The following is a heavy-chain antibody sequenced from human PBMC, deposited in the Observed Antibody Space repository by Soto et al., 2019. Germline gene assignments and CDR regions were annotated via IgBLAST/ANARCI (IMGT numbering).Heavy chain of an antibody. CDR3: ATHREGATYYFDY. J-gene: IGHJ4*02. CDR1: TFTFTSSA. CDR2: IIVGSGIT. Sequence: QMQLVQSGPEVKKPGTSVKVSCKASTFTFTSSAVQCVRQARGQRLEWLGWIIVGSGITKYAQNFQERVTITRDMSSGTAYLELSSLRSEDTAVYYCATHREGATYYFDYWGQGTLLTVSS. D-gene: IGHD1-26*01. V-gene: IGHV1-58*01.